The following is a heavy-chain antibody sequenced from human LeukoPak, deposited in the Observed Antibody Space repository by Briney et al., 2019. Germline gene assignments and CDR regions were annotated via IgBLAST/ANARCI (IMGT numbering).Heavy chain of an antibody. J-gene: IGHJ3*02. CDR2: IVVGSGNT. CDR3: AAPRITGTYAFDI. D-gene: IGHD1-7*01. Sequence: SVKVSCKAPGFTFTSSAVQWVRQARGQRLEWIGWIVVGSGNTNYAQKFQERVTITRDMSTSTAYMELSSLRSEDTAVYYCAAPRITGTYAFDIWGQGTMVTVSS. V-gene: IGHV1-58*01. CDR1: GFTFTSSA.